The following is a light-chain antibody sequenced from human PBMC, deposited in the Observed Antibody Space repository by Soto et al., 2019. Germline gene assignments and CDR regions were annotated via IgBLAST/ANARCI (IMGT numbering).Light chain of an antibody. J-gene: IGLJ1*01. V-gene: IGLV2-14*03. CDR1: SSDVAAYNY. CDR3: SSYTSGGNYV. Sequence: QSALTQPASVSGSPGQSITISCTGTSSDVAAYNYVSWYQQHPGKAPKLMVYDVSNRPSGVSNRFSGSKSGNTASLTISGLQAEDEADYYCSSYTSGGNYVFETGTKLTVL. CDR2: DVS.